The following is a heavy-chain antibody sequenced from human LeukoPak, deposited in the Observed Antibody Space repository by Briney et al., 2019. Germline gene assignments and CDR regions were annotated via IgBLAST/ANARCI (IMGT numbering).Heavy chain of an antibody. J-gene: IGHJ4*02. Sequence: PGGSLRLSCTTSKFNFNSYGMTWVRQAPGKGLEWVSSISGSGGSTQYAASVQGRFTISRDNSKNTLYLQMNSLRAEDTAVYYCAKGGASSFGYWGQGTLVTVSS. CDR2: ISGSGGST. CDR3: AKGGASSFGY. D-gene: IGHD6-13*01. CDR1: KFNFNSYG. V-gene: IGHV3-23*01.